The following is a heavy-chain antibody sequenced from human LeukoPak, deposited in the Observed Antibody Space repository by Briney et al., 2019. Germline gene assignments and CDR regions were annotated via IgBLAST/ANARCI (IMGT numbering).Heavy chain of an antibody. J-gene: IGHJ6*03. D-gene: IGHD3-9*01. Sequence: GGSLRLSCTAFGFTFSSYSLNWVRQAPGKGLEWVSSISSGSDYIYYADSVKGRFTISRDNAKNSLYLQMNSLRAEDTAVCYCARGSDNYYYYYYMDVWGKGTTVTVSS. CDR3: ARGSDNYYYYYYMDV. V-gene: IGHV3-21*01. CDR2: ISSGSDYI. CDR1: GFTFSSYS.